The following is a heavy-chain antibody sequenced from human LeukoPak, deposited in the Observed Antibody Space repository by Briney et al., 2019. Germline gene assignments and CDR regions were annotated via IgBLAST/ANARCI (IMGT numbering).Heavy chain of an antibody. J-gene: IGHJ4*02. CDR1: GGSISTYY. CDR3: AGQPHPRGYFNY. V-gene: IGHV4-59*08. CDR2: IYYSGNT. D-gene: IGHD3-16*01. Sequence: SETLSLTCTVSGGSISTYYWNWIRQPPGKGLEWIGYIYYSGNTNYNPSLKSRVIISVDTSKNQFSLRLSSVTAADAAVYYCAGQPHPRGYFNYWGQGTLVTVFS.